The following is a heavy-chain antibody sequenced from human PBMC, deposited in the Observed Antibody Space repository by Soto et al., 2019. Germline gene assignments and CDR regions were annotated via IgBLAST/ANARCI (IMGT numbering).Heavy chain of an antibody. J-gene: IGHJ6*02. CDR2: IIPIFGTA. V-gene: IGHV1-69*13. D-gene: IGHD1-1*01. CDR1: GGTFSSYA. CDR3: ARSGGFSTGTNYYYGMDV. Sequence: SVKVSCKASGGTFSSYAISWVRQAPGQGLEWLGGIIPIFGTANYAQKFQGRVTITADESTSTAYMELSSLRSEDTAVYYCARSGGFSTGTNYYYGMDVWGQGTTVTVSS.